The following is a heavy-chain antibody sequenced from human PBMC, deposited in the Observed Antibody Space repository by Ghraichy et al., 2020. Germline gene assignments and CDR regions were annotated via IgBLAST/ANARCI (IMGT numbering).Heavy chain of an antibody. CDR3: ARAAGEMSATRYFDY. V-gene: IGHV3-21*01. CDR1: GFTFSSYG. CDR2: ISISSSYI. J-gene: IGHJ4*02. D-gene: IGHD5-24*01. Sequence: LTCAASGFTFSSYGMNWVRQAPGKGLEWVSSISISSSYIFYADSVKGRFTISRDNAKDSLYLQMNSLRAEDTAVYYCARAAGEMSATRYFDYWGQGALVTVSS.